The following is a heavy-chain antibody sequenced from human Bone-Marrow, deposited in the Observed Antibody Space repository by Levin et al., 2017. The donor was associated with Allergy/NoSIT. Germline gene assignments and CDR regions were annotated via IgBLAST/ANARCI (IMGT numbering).Heavy chain of an antibody. CDR3: AREKYCTNGVCLRFDP. CDR1: GDSIRSGDYY. CDR2: IYYSGST. D-gene: IGHD2-8*01. J-gene: IGHJ5*02. V-gene: IGHV4-31*03. Sequence: SQTLSLTCTVSGDSIRSGDYYWSWIRQLPGKGLEWIGYIYYSGSTYYNPSLRSRVSISVDTSKNQFSLNLTSVTAADTAVYYCAREKYCTNGVCLRFDPWGQGTLVTVSS.